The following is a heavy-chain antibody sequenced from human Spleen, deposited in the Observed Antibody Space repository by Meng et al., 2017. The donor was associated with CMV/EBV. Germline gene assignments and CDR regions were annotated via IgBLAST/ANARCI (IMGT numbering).Heavy chain of an antibody. CDR1: GFTFRGYV. D-gene: IGHD6-6*01. J-gene: IGHJ4*02. CDR2: LWDDGSLK. Sequence: CAASGFTFRGYVMHWVRQAPGKGLEWVAGLWDDGSLKYYTDSVKGRFTISRDNPENTLYLQMNSLRAEDTALYFCAKAPYSSSAQIVHWGQGTLVTVSS. CDR3: AKAPYSSSAQIVH. V-gene: IGHV3-33*06.